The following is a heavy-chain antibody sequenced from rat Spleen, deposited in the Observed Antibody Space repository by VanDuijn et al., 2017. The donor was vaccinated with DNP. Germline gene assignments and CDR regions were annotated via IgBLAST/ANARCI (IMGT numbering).Heavy chain of an antibody. J-gene: IGHJ2*01. Sequence: EVQLVESGGSLIQPGRSLKLSCAASEFTFSDYNMAWIRQAPTQGLEWVATISYEGSSTYYRDSVKGRFTISRDNSQSSLYLQMNSLKSEDTATYYCAREQHFYFDYWGQGVMVTVSS. V-gene: IGHV5-7*01. CDR3: AREQHFYFDY. D-gene: IGHD1-10*01. CDR2: ISYEGSST. CDR1: EFTFSDYN.